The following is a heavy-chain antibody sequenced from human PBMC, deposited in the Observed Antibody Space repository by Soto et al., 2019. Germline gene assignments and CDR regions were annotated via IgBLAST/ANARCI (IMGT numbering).Heavy chain of an antibody. CDR3: AALYNSSPFFDS. V-gene: IGHV4-59*01. Sequence: SETLSLTCTVSGGSIRSFHWSWIRQPPGKGLEWIGHIFFTGTTTYNPSLESRVTMSVDTSKSQFSLRLNSVTAADTAVYYCAALYNSSPFFDSWGQGTLVTVSS. J-gene: IGHJ4*02. CDR1: GGSIRSFH. D-gene: IGHD1-20*01. CDR2: IFFTGTT.